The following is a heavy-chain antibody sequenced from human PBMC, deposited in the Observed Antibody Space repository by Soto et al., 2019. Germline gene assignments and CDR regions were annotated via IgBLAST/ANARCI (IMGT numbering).Heavy chain of an antibody. CDR1: GFAFNNYG. D-gene: IGHD2-2*01. V-gene: IGHV3-21*01. CDR2: ISKSDYT. Sequence: GGSLRLSCTVSGFAFNNYGINWVRQAPGKGLEWVSSISKSDYTYYSDSVKGRFAISRDNAKSSVSLQMNTLRVEDTAVYYCAREDSIIIPAVSDFWGQGTRVTVSS. J-gene: IGHJ4*02. CDR3: AREDSIIIPAVSDF.